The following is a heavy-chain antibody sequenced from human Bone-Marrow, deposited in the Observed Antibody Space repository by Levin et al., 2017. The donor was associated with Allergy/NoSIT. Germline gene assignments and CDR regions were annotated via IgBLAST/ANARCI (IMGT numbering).Heavy chain of an antibody. D-gene: IGHD5-18*01. J-gene: IGHJ4*02. V-gene: IGHV1-2*02. CDR1: GYTFTDHR. CDR2: INPKGDVT. Sequence: MAGGSLRLSCQASGYTFTDHRVYWVRQAPGQGLEWLAWINPKGDVTKFAEKFQGRVTLTTDTTISTAYMELTSLTSDDTAVYFCARGRESGSRYRYHFDSWGQGTLVVVSS. CDR3: ARGRESGSRYRYHFDS.